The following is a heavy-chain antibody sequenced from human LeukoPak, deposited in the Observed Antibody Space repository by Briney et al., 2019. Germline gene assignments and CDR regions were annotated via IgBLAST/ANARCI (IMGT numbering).Heavy chain of an antibody. CDR1: GGSISSYY. Sequence: TSSETLSLTCTVSGGSISSYYWSWIRQPAGKGLEWIGRIYTSGSTNYNPSLKSRLTISIDTSKNQFSLKLSSVTAADTAVYYCARGPSYDFWSGYYPGGLDYWGQGTLVTVSS. V-gene: IGHV4-4*07. D-gene: IGHD3-3*01. CDR2: IYTSGST. CDR3: ARGPSYDFWSGYYPGGLDY. J-gene: IGHJ4*02.